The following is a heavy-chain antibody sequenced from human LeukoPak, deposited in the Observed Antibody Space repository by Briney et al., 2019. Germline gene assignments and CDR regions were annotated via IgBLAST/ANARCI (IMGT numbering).Heavy chain of an antibody. CDR3: ARDPRNVGLAP. V-gene: IGHV3-74*01. CDR1: GLSLSGYW. D-gene: IGHD2-15*01. J-gene: IGHJ5*02. Sequence: PGGFLRLSCVASGLSLSGYWMYWVRQAPGKGLMYISRNNGDGSTTNYADVVKGRFTMSRDNVKNTLYLQMNSLRVEDTAVYYCARDPRNVGLAPWGQGTLVTVSS. CDR2: NNGDGSTT.